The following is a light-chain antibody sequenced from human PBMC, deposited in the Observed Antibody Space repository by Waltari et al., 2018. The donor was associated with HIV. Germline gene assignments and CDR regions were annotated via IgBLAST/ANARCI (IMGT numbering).Light chain of an antibody. Sequence: DLQMTQSPPTLSSSVGARVTITCRASQDIKKWLAWYQKKPGKAPKLLIYQASLLDNGVSPRFSGDGSGTEFTLTITNLHPDDVATYFCQQYNSYPRIFGGGTKVQ. CDR2: QAS. CDR1: QDIKKW. CDR3: QQYNSYPRI. V-gene: IGKV1-5*03. J-gene: IGKJ4*01.